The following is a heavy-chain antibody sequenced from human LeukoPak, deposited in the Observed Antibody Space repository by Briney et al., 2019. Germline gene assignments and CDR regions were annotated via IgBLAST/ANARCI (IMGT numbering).Heavy chain of an antibody. V-gene: IGHV3-23*01. CDR3: ARDGIAAVDFDY. Sequence: GGSLRLSCAASGFTFSSYAMSWFRQAPGKGLEWVSAISGSGGSTYYADSVKGRFTISRDNSKNTLYLQMNSLRAEDTAVYYCARDGIAAVDFDYWGQGILVTVSS. CDR1: GFTFSSYA. D-gene: IGHD6-13*01. CDR2: ISGSGGST. J-gene: IGHJ4*02.